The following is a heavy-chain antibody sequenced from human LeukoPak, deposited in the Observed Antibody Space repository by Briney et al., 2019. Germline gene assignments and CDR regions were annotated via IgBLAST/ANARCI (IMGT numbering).Heavy chain of an antibody. D-gene: IGHD3-10*01. CDR3: AKDRGYRFDY. Sequence: GGSLRLSCEASGFSFGSYSMHWVRQAPGKGLEWMALISYGGGHDYYADSVRGRFTISRDNSKNTLYLQMNSLRAEDTAVYYCAKDRGYRFDYWGQGTLVTVSS. V-gene: IGHV3-30-3*01. CDR1: GFSFGSYS. J-gene: IGHJ4*02. CDR2: ISYGGGHD.